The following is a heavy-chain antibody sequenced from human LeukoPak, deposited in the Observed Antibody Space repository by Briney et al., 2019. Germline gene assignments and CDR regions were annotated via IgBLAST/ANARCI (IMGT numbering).Heavy chain of an antibody. D-gene: IGHD6-19*01. V-gene: IGHV1-69*04. J-gene: IGHJ3*02. CDR2: IIPILGIA. CDR1: GGTFSRYA. CDR3: ARAGYSSGWIDAFDI. Sequence: SVKVSCKASGGTFSRYAISWVRQAPGQGLEWMGRIIPILGIANYAQKFQGRVTITADKSTSTAYMELSSLRSEDTAVYYCARAGYSSGWIDAFDIWGQGTMVTVSS.